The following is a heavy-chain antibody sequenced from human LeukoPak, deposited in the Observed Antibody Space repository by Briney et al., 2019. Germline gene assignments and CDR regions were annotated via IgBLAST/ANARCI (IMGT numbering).Heavy chain of an antibody. Sequence: PSETLSLTCAVPGGSISSGGYSWSWLRQPPGKGLEWIGYIYHSGSTYYNPSLKSRVTISVDRSKNQFSLKLSSVTAADTAVYYCARGLSQQLVSYWFDPWGQGTLVTVSS. CDR1: GGSISSGGYS. V-gene: IGHV4-30-2*01. CDR3: ARGLSQQLVSYWFDP. CDR2: IYHSGST. D-gene: IGHD6-13*01. J-gene: IGHJ5*02.